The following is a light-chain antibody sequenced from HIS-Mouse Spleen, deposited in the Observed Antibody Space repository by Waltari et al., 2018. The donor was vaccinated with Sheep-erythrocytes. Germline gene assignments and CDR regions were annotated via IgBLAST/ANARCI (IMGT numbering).Light chain of an antibody. CDR3: CSYAGSSTWV. V-gene: IGLV2-23*01. CDR1: SSDGGSYNL. J-gene: IGLJ3*02. CDR2: EGS. Sequence: QSALTQPASVSGSPGQSITISCTGTSSDGGSYNLVSWYQQHPGKAPTRMIYEGSKRPSGVSNRFSGSKAGNTASLTISGLQAEDEADYYCCSYAGSSTWVFGGGTKLTVL.